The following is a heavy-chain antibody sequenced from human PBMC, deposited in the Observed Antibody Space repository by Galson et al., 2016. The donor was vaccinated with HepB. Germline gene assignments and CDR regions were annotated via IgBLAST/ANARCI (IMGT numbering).Heavy chain of an antibody. D-gene: IGHD6-13*01. CDR3: ARHGRTAAVEFDY. V-gene: IGHV4-39*01. CDR2: IYSGGRT. CDR1: GGSISSGTYY. Sequence: SETLSLTCTVSGGSISSGTYYWGWIRQPPGKGLEWIGTIYSGGRTYYNPSLMSRLTISVDTSKNQFSLRLGSVTAADTAVYYCARHGRTAAVEFDYWGQGTLVTVSS. J-gene: IGHJ4*02.